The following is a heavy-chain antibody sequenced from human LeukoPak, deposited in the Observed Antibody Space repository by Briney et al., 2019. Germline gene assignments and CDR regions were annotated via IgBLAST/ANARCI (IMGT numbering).Heavy chain of an antibody. V-gene: IGHV1-18*01. D-gene: IGHD1-1*01. Sequence: ASVTVSCKASGYTFTSYGISWVRQAPGQGLEWMGWISANNGYTKYTQKLQGRVSMTTDTSTRTAYMELRSLRSDDTAVYYCARDRPGFGTIESPEYWGQGTPVTVSS. CDR3: ARDRPGFGTIESPEY. J-gene: IGHJ4*02. CDR1: GYTFTSYG. CDR2: ISANNGYT.